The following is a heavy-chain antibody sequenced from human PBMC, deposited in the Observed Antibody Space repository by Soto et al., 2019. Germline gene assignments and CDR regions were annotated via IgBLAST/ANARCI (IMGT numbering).Heavy chain of an antibody. D-gene: IGHD5-12*01. V-gene: IGHV5-51*01. CDR3: ARTADGFNDPHYIDY. Sequence: PGESLKISCKASGYSFTSYWIAWVRQMPGKGLEWMGIIYPGDSDTRYSPSFRGQVTISADKSISTAYLQWSSLKASDTAMYFCARTADGFNDPHYIDYWGQGILVTVSS. CDR1: GYSFTSYW. J-gene: IGHJ4*02. CDR2: IYPGDSDT.